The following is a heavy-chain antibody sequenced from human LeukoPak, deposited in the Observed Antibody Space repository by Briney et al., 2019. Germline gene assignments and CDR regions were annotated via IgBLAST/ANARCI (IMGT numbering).Heavy chain of an antibody. CDR1: GYTFTSYG. Sequence: ASVKVSCKASGYTFTSYGISWVRQAPGQGLEWMGWISAYNGNTNYAQKLQRRVTMTTDTSTSTAYMELRSLRSYDGAVYYCATEYDFWSGYSNWLDTWGQGTLVTVSS. J-gene: IGHJ5*02. CDR2: ISAYNGNT. D-gene: IGHD3-3*01. CDR3: ATEYDFWSGYSNWLDT. V-gene: IGHV1-18*01.